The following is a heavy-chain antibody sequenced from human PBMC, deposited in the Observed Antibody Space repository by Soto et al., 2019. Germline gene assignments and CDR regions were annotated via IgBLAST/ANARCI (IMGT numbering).Heavy chain of an antibody. D-gene: IGHD6-19*01. Sequence: QVQLQQWGAGLLKPSETLSLTCAVYGGSFSGYYWSWIRQPPGKGLEWIGEINHSGSTNYNPSLKSRVTISVDTSKNQFSLKLSSVTAADTAVYYCARLLQWSNLFDPWGQGTLVTVSS. CDR3: ARLLQWSNLFDP. V-gene: IGHV4-34*01. CDR1: GGSFSGYY. J-gene: IGHJ5*02. CDR2: INHSGST.